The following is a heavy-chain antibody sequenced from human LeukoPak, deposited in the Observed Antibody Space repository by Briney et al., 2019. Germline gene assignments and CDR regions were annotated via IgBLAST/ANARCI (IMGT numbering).Heavy chain of an antibody. Sequence: SETLSLTCTVSGGSINSGDYYWSWIRQPAGKGLEWIGRIYTSGSTDYNPSLKSRVTMSVDTSKNHFSLKMSSVTAADTAVYYCARDQVTKKDYYYYYMDVWGKGTTVTISS. J-gene: IGHJ6*03. CDR1: GGSINSGDYY. D-gene: IGHD4-17*01. V-gene: IGHV4-61*02. CDR2: IYTSGST. CDR3: ARDQVTKKDYYYYYMDV.